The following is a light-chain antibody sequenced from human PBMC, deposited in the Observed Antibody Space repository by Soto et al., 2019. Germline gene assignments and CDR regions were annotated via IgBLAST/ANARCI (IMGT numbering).Light chain of an antibody. V-gene: IGLV2-23*02. CDR1: SSDVGKYNL. J-gene: IGLJ1*01. CDR2: DVT. CDR3: SSYAGSTTFYV. Sequence: QSVLTQPASVSGSPGQSITISCTGTSSDVGKYNLVSWYQHHPDKAPKLILYDVTQWPSGASNRFSGSKSGNTASLTIYGLRAEDESDYYCSSYAGSTTFYVFGTGTQLTVL.